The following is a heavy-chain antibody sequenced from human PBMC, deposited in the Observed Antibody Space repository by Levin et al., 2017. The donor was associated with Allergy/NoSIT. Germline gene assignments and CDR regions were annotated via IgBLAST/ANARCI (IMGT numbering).Heavy chain of an antibody. V-gene: IGHV3-30*03. D-gene: IGHD3-9*01. Sequence: GESLKISCIASGFEFHNYAIHWVRQAPGKGPEWVAVVSYDGEKTFYADSVKGRFTISRDNSKRTLYLDVTSLRPGDTAVYFCVRSQGPFFDWVAFDFWGQGTLVTVSS. CDR1: GFEFHNYA. CDR3: VRSQGPFFDWVAFDF. CDR2: VSYDGEKT. J-gene: IGHJ4*02.